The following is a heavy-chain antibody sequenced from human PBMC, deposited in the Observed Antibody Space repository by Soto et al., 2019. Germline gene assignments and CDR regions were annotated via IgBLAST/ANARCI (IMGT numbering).Heavy chain of an antibody. J-gene: IGHJ4*02. CDR2: INSDGSST. D-gene: IGHD6-19*01. V-gene: IGHV3-74*01. Sequence: GKGLVWVSWINSDGSSTSYADSVKGRFTISRDNAKNSLYLQMNSLRAEDTAVYYCARDRGAVTGQYFDYWGQGALVTVSS. CDR3: ARDRGAVTGQYFDY.